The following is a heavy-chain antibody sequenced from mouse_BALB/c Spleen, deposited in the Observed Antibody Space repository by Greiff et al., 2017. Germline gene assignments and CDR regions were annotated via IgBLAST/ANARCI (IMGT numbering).Heavy chain of an antibody. V-gene: IGHV1-87*01. CDR3: ARVNYDYDVRAMDY. J-gene: IGHJ4*01. D-gene: IGHD2-4*01. CDR2: IYPGDGDT. Sequence: QVQLQQSGAELARPGASVKLSCKASGYTFTSYWMQWVKQRPGQGLEWIGAIYPGDGDTRYTQKFKGKATLTADKSSSTAYMQLSSLASEDSAVYYGARVNYDYDVRAMDYWGQGTSVTVSS. CDR1: GYTFTSYW.